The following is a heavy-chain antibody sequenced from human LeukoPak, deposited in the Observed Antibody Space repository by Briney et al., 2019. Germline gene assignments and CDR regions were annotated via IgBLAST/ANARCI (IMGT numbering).Heavy chain of an antibody. D-gene: IGHD3-3*01. CDR1: GYTFTSYG. CDR3: ARDLGDRYYDFWSGYYY. J-gene: IGHJ4*02. Sequence: ASVKVSCKASGYTFTSYGISWVRQAPGQGLEWMGWISAYNGNTNYAQKLQGRVTMTTDTSTSTAYMELRSLRSDGTAVYYCARDLGDRYYDFWSGYYYWGQGTLVTVSS. CDR2: ISAYNGNT. V-gene: IGHV1-18*01.